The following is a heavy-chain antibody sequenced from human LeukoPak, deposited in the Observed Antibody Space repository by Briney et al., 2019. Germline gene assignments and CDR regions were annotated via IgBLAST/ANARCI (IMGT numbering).Heavy chain of an antibody. CDR2: ISSSSSYI. V-gene: IGHV3-21*01. CDR3: ARDGIQHEGYYYYMDV. D-gene: IGHD5-18*01. J-gene: IGHJ6*03. Sequence: GGSLRLSCAASGFTFSSYSMNWVRQAPGKGLEWVSSISSSSSYIYYADSVKGRFTISRDNAKNSLYLQMNSLRAEDTAVYYCARDGIQHEGYYYYMDVWGKGTTVTVSS. CDR1: GFTFSSYS.